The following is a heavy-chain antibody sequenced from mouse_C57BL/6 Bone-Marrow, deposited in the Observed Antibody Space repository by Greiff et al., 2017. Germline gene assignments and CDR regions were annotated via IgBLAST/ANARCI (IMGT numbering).Heavy chain of an antibody. CDR3: ARDSSGYQGDYAMDY. V-gene: IGHV5-4*01. D-gene: IGHD3-2*02. CDR2: ISDGGSYT. CDR1: GFTFSSYA. J-gene: IGHJ4*01. Sequence: EVQLVESGGGLVKPGGSLKLSCAASGFTFSSYAMSWVRQTPEKRLEWVATISDGGSYTYYPDNVKGRFTISRDNAKNNLYLQMSHLKSEDTAMYYCARDSSGYQGDYAMDYWGQGTSVTVSS.